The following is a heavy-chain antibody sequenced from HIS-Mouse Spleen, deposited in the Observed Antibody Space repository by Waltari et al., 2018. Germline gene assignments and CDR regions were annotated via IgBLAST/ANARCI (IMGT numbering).Heavy chain of an antibody. CDR3: AREIPYSSSWYDWYFDL. J-gene: IGHJ2*01. CDR2: IYYSGST. CDR1: GGSSRSSSYY. V-gene: IGHV4-39*07. Sequence: QLQLQESGPGLAKPSETLSLTCTVSGGSSRSSSYYWGWIRQPPGKGLEWIGSIYYSGSTYYNPSLKSRVTISVDTSKNQFSLKLSSVTAADTAVYYCAREIPYSSSWYDWYFDLWGRGTLVTVSS. D-gene: IGHD6-13*01.